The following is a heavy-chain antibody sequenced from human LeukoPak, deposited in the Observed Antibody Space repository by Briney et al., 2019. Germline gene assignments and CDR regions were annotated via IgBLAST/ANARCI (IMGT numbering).Heavy chain of an antibody. CDR2: INHSGST. V-gene: IGHV4-34*01. D-gene: IGHD6-19*01. CDR1: GGSFSGYY. J-gene: IGHJ6*03. CDR3: ARGQGYSSGWYAGRDYYYYYMDV. Sequence: SETLSLTCAVYGGSFSGYYWSWIRQPPGKGLEWIGEINHSGSTNYNPSLKSRVTISVDTSKNQFSLKLSSVTAADTAVYYCARGQGYSSGWYAGRDYYYYYMDVWGKGTTVTVSS.